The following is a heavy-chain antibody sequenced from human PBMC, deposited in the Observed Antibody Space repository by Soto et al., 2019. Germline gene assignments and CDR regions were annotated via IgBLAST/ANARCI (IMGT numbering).Heavy chain of an antibody. J-gene: IGHJ6*02. CDR3: AKIPLYYYDSSGYYPRPYGMDV. CDR2: ISYDGSNK. V-gene: IGHV3-30*18. D-gene: IGHD3-22*01. CDR1: GFTFSSYG. Sequence: GGSLRLSCAASGFTFSSYGMHWVRQAPGKGLEWVAVISYDGSNKYYADSVKGRFTISRDNSKNTLYLQMNSLRAEDTAVYYCAKIPLYYYDSSGYYPRPYGMDVWGQGTTVTVSS.